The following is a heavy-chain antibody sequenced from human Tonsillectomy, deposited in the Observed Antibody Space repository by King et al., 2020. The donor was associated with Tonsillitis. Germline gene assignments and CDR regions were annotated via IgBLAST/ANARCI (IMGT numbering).Heavy chain of an antibody. CDR3: ARVDYYGSGSYLNYYFDY. Sequence: QLQESGPGLVKPSETLSLTCTVSGGSISSSSYYWGWIRQPPGKGLEWIVSIYYSGSTYYNPSLKSRVTISVDTSKNQFSLKLSSVTAADTAVYYCARVDYYGSGSYLNYYFDYWGQGTLVTVSS. CDR1: GGSISSSSYY. CDR2: IYYSGST. V-gene: IGHV4-39*01. J-gene: IGHJ4*02. D-gene: IGHD3-10*01.